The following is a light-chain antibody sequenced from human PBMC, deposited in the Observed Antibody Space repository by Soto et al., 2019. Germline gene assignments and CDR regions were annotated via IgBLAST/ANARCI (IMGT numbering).Light chain of an antibody. CDR1: SSDVGGYNY. Sequence: QSALTQPASVSGSPGQSITISCTGTSSDVGGYNYVSWYQQHPGKAPKLIIYEVSHRPSGVSNRFSGSKSGNTASLTISGPQAEDEADYYCNSYTSKSTGVFGTGTKLTVL. V-gene: IGLV2-14*01. CDR3: NSYTSKSTGV. J-gene: IGLJ1*01. CDR2: EVS.